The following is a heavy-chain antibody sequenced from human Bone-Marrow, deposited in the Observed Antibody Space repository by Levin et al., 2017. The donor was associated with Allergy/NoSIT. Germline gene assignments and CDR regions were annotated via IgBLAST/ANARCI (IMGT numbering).Heavy chain of an antibody. D-gene: IGHD3-10*01. CDR2: ISYDGSNK. Sequence: LSLTCAASGFTFSSYGMHWVRQAPGKGLEWVAVISYDGSNKYYADSVKGRFTISRDNSKNTLYLQMNSLRAEDTAVYYCAQEALGSGSYYFDYWGQGPLVTVSS. J-gene: IGHJ4*02. CDR3: AQEALGSGSYYFDY. CDR1: GFTFSSYG. V-gene: IGHV3-30*18.